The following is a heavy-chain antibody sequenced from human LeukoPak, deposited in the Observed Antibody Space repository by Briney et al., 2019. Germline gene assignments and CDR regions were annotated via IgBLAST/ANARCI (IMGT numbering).Heavy chain of an antibody. Sequence: SLRLSCAASGFTFSSYEMNWVPEAPGKGLEWGSYISSSGSTIYYAESVKGRFTISRDNAKNSLYLQMNSLRAEDTAVYYCARDILTGYYNYYYGMDVWGQGTTVTVSS. CDR3: ARDILTGYYNYYYGMDV. CDR2: ISSSGSTI. V-gene: IGHV3-48*03. D-gene: IGHD3-9*01. CDR1: GFTFSSYE. J-gene: IGHJ6*02.